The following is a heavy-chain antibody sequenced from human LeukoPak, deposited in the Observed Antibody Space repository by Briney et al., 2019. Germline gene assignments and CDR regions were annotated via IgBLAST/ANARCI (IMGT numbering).Heavy chain of an antibody. D-gene: IGHD3-22*01. Sequence: GGSLRLSCAVCGFTLTDYCLSRVRQAPGKGLEWVSSISSSSSYIYYADSVKGRFTISRDNAKNSLYLQMNSLRAADTAVYYCASESYDSSGYYYVWGQGTLVTVSS. CDR1: GFTLTDYC. CDR2: ISSSSSYI. CDR3: ASESYDSSGYYYV. J-gene: IGHJ4*02. V-gene: IGHV3-21*01.